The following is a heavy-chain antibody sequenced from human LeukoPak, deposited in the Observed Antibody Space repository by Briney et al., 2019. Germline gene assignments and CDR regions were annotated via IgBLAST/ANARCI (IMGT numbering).Heavy chain of an antibody. Sequence: GALRLSCAASGFTFSKAWMSWVRQAPGKGLELVGRIKSKTDGGTTDYAAPVKGRFTISRDDSKNTLYLQMNSLKTEDTAVYYCTNFTLTKGGFDYWGQGTLVTVSS. CDR2: IKSKTDGGTT. V-gene: IGHV3-15*01. J-gene: IGHJ4*02. CDR1: GFTFSKAW. CDR3: TNFTLTKGGFDY. D-gene: IGHD3-22*01.